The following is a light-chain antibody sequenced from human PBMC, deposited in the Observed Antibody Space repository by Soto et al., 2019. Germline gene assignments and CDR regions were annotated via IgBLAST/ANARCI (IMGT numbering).Light chain of an antibody. V-gene: IGKV3-15*01. CDR1: QSVSSN. Sequence: EIVMTQSPVTLSVSPGERATRSCRASQSVSSNLAWYQQRPGQAPRLLIYEASTRATGVPDRFSGSGYGRAFTLTISSLQPEDFAIYYCQRYNDWPYIFGQGTKVDIK. J-gene: IGKJ2*01. CDR3: QRYNDWPYI. CDR2: EAS.